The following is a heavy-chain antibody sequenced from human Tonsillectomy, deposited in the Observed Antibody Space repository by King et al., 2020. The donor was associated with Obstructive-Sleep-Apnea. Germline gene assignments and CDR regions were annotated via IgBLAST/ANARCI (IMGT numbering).Heavy chain of an antibody. D-gene: IGHD4-17*01. CDR2: LYHSGST. V-gene: IGHV4-38-2*02. CDR1: GYSISSGYY. CDR3: VRDIRPYGDYVYFDF. J-gene: IGHJ4*02. Sequence: QLQESGPGLVKPSETLSLTCTVSGYSISSGYYWGWIRQPPGKGLEWRGSLYHSGSTNYNPSLKSRVTISVDTSKNQFSLKLTSVTAADTAVYYCVRDIRPYGDYVYFDFWGQGTLVTVSS.